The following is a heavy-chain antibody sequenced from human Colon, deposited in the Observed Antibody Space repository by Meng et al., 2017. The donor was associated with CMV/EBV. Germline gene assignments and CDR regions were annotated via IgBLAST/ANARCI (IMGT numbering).Heavy chain of an antibody. D-gene: IGHD1-1*01. CDR1: GDTFTGYY. Sequence: ASVKVSCKASGDTFTGYYLHWVRQAPGQGREWMGWINPNSGGTNYAQKFQGRVTMTRDTSIITAYMELSRLRSDDTAVYYCARDAAYSWKGANWFDPWGQGTLVTVSS. J-gene: IGHJ5*02. CDR3: ARDAAYSWKGANWFDP. V-gene: IGHV1-2*02. CDR2: INPNSGGT.